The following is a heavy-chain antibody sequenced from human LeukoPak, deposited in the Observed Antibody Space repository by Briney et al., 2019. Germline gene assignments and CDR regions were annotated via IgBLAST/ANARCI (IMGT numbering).Heavy chain of an antibody. J-gene: IGHJ4*02. CDR2: IRGKTNDYAT. CDR3: AKCHYCYDSSGSSDFDY. CDR1: GLTFSGSA. V-gene: IGHV3-73*01. Sequence: GGSLRLSCAVSGLTFSGSAIHWVRQASGRGLEWVGRIRGKTNDYATAYVASLKGKFTISRDDSKNTAYMEINGLKTEDTAVYYCAKCHYCYDSSGSSDFDYWGQGTLVTVSS. D-gene: IGHD3-22*01.